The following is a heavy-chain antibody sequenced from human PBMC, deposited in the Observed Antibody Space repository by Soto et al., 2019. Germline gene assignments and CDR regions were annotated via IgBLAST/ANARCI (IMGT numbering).Heavy chain of an antibody. V-gene: IGHV4-4*07. CDR1: GGAISSYY. J-gene: IGHJ4*02. D-gene: IGHD1-26*01. CDR2: IYTSGST. Sequence: SETLSLTCTVSGGAISSYYWGWIRQPAGKGLEWIGRIYTSGSTNYNPSLKSRVTMLVDTSKNQFSLKLSSVTAADTAVYYCARGTPLVGATDYWGQGTLVTVS. CDR3: ARGTPLVGATDY.